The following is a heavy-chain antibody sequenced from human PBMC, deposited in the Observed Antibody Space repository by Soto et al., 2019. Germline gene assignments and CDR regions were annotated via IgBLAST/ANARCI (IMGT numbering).Heavy chain of an antibody. D-gene: IGHD2-2*01. CDR3: AKVVSYCTSTSCPANFDY. J-gene: IGHJ4*02. CDR2: ITDSGAST. V-gene: IGHV3-23*01. CDR1: GFTFSSYA. Sequence: GGSLRLSCAASGFTFSSYAMSWVRQAPGKGLEWVSVITDSGASTFYADSVKGRFTISRDNSKNTLYLQMNSLRAEDTAIFYCAKVVSYCTSTSCPANFDYWGQGTLVTVSS.